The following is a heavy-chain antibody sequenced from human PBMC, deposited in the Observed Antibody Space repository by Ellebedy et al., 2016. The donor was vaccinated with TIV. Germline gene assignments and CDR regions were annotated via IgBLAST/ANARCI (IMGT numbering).Heavy chain of an antibody. J-gene: IGHJ4*02. CDR3: AKDGRGDPHFDY. CDR1: GGTFSSYA. V-gene: IGHV1-69*13. CDR2: IIPIFGTA. Sequence: ASVKVSCKASGGTFSSYAISWVRQAPGQGLEWMGGIIPIFGTANYAQKFQGRVTITADESTSTAYMELSSLRSEDTAVYYCAKDGRGDPHFDYWGQGTLVTVSS. D-gene: IGHD1-1*01.